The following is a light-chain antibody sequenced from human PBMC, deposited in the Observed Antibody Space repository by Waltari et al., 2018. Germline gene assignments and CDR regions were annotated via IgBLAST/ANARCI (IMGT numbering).Light chain of an antibody. J-gene: IGLJ2*01. CDR1: SSDVGGSNY. Sequence: QSDLTQPASVSGSPGQSLTIPSTGTSSDVGGSNYVTWYQQYPGKAPKLMIYDVSKRPSGVSNRFSGSKSGNTASLTISGLQAEDEADYYCCSYAGSFTHVLFGGGTKLTVL. CDR2: DVS. CDR3: CSYAGSFTHVL. V-gene: IGLV2-23*02.